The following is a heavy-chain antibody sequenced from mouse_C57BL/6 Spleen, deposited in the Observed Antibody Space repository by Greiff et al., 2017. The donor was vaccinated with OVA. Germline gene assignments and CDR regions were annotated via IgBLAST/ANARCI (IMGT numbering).Heavy chain of an antibody. J-gene: IGHJ2*01. CDR3: ARSAYYYGSSDFDY. CDR1: GYSFTDYN. D-gene: IGHD1-1*01. Sequence: VQLKESGPELVKPGASVKISCKASGYSFTDYNMNWVKQSNGKSLEWIGVINPNYGTTSYNQKFKGKATLTVDQSSSTAYMQLDSLTSEDSAVYYCARSAYYYGSSDFDYWGQGTTLTVSS. V-gene: IGHV1-39*01. CDR2: INPNYGTT.